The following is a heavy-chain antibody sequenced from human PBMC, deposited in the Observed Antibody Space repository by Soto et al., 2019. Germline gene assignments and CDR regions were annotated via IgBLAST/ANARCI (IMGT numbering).Heavy chain of an antibody. CDR1: GFTFNNYW. Sequence: EVQLVESGGGLVQPGGSLRLSCAASGFTFNNYWMSWVRQAPGKGLEWVANIKQDGSETYYVDSVKGRFTISRDSARNSLYLQMNSLRAEATAVYYCAGAGPHSRSWYWGAYWGQGTLVTVSS. V-gene: IGHV3-7*01. D-gene: IGHD6-13*01. CDR3: AGAGPHSRSWYWGAY. CDR2: IKQDGSET. J-gene: IGHJ4*02.